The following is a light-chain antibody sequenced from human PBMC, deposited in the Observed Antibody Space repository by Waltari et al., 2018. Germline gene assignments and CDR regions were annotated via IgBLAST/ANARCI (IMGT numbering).Light chain of an antibody. V-gene: IGLV2-23*02. Sequence: QSALTQPASVSGSPGQSITLSCTGTSSDVGGYNYVSWYQQHPGKAPKLMIYDVSKRPSGVSDRFSGYKSGNTASLTISGLQAEDEADYYCCSYAGSITWVFGGGTKLTVL. CDR2: DVS. CDR3: CSYAGSITWV. CDR1: SSDVGGYNY. J-gene: IGLJ3*02.